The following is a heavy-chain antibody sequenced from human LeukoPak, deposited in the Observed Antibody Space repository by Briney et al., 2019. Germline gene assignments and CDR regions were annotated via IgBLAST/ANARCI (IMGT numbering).Heavy chain of an antibody. J-gene: IGHJ3*02. CDR1: GFTFSNFA. CDR2: ISGPGGNT. D-gene: IGHD3-22*01. V-gene: IGHV3-23*01. CDR3: AKTGGYYDTSDLYRPDVFDI. Sequence: GGSLRLSCAASGFTFSNFAMSWVRQAPGEGLEWISSISGPGGNTFYTDSLTGRFTISRDNSKNTLYVQMNSLGAEDTAVYYCAKTGGYYDTSDLYRPDVFDIWGQGTVVTVSS.